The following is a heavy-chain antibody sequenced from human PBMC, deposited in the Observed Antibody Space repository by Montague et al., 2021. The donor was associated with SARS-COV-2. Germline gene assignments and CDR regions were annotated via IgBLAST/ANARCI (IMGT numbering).Heavy chain of an antibody. J-gene: IGHJ4*02. CDR3: VRDPAPSGSGTFYDY. CDR2: VYYSRSS. V-gene: IGHV4-59*02. D-gene: IGHD1-26*01. Sequence: SETLSLTCTVSGDSVSHDFWTWIRQPRGKGLEWIGYVYYSRSSSXNPSRRGRVSIAVDTSKNQFSLRLSTVTAADTAIYYCVRDPAPSGSGTFYDYWGQGTLVAVSS. CDR1: GDSVSHDF.